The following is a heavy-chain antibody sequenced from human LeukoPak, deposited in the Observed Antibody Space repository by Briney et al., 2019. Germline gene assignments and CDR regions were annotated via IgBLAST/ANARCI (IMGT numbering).Heavy chain of an antibody. J-gene: IGHJ4*02. CDR2: ISSRSSYI. Sequence: GGSLRLSCAASGFTFSIYSMNWVRQAPGKGLEWVSSISSRSSYIYYADSVKGRFTISRDNAKNSLYLQMNSLRAEDTAVYYCATTRLGELSYNRYFDFWGQGTLVTVSS. CDR3: ATTRLGELSYNRYFDF. D-gene: IGHD3-16*02. CDR1: GFTFSIYS. V-gene: IGHV3-21*01.